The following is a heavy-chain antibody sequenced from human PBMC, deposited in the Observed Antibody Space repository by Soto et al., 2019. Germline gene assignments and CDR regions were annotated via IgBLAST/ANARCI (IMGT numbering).Heavy chain of an antibody. J-gene: IGHJ4*02. V-gene: IGHV3-21*01. CDR3: ASSRAYGDPNRDY. Sequence: GGSLRLSCAASGFTFSSYSMNWVRQAPGKGLEWVSSISSSSSYIYYADSVKGRFTISRDDAKNSLYLQMNSLRAEDTAVYYCASSRAYGDPNRDYWGQGTLVTVSS. CDR1: GFTFSSYS. CDR2: ISSSSSYI. D-gene: IGHD4-17*01.